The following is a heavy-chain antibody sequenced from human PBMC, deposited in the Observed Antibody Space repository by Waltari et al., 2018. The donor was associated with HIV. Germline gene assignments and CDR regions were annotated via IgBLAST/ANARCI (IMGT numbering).Heavy chain of an antibody. V-gene: IGHV3-53*01. J-gene: IGHJ5*02. CDR1: NSSISAKH. CDR2: IYPDDTT. CDR3: ATGVRYYGP. Sequence: EVLLAESGGGLIQPGGSLGLSCKASNSSISAKHVTWIRQAPEGSREWVAVIYPDDTTHYADSVSGRFTISRAKSRTKVFLLMNSLFVDDTATYFCATGVRYYGPWGQGTRVTVSS. D-gene: IGHD3-22*01.